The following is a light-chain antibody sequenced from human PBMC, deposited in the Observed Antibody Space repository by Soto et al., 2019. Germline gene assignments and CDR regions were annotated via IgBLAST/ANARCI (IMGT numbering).Light chain of an antibody. CDR1: NIGSKS. V-gene: IGLV3-21*04. Sequence: SYELTQSPSVSVAPGKTARITCGGNNIGSKSVHWYQQKPGQAPVVVMFYDSDRPSGIPERFSGSNSGNTATLTISRVEAGDEADYYCQVWDRSSDQVVFGGGTQLTVL. J-gene: IGLJ2*01. CDR3: QVWDRSSDQVV. CDR2: YDS.